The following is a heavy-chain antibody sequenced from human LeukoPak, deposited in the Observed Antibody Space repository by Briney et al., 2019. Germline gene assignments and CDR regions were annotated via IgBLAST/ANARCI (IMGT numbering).Heavy chain of an antibody. CDR2: IIPIFGTA. CDR1: GGTFSSYA. V-gene: IGHV1-69*13. D-gene: IGHD6-19*01. CDR3: ARDVTLGDSSGWYPPFDY. J-gene: IGHJ4*02. Sequence: EASVKVSCKASGGTFSSYAISWVRQAPGQGLEWMGGIIPIFGTANYAQKFQGRVTITADESTSTAYMELSSLRSEDPAVYYCARDVTLGDSSGWYPPFDYWGQGTLVTVSS.